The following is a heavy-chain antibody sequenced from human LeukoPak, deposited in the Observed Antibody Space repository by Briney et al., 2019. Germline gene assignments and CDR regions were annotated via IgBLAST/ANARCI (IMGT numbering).Heavy chain of an antibody. CDR1: GYTFTSNG. Sequence: ASVTVSCKASGYTFTSNGISWVRQAPGQGLEWMGWISAYNGNTNYAQKLQGRVTMTTDTSTSTAYMELRSLRSDDTAVYYCARVFQYSGSTWADYWGQGTLVTVSS. CDR2: ISAYNGNT. J-gene: IGHJ4*02. V-gene: IGHV1-18*01. CDR3: ARVFQYSGSTWADY. D-gene: IGHD1-26*01.